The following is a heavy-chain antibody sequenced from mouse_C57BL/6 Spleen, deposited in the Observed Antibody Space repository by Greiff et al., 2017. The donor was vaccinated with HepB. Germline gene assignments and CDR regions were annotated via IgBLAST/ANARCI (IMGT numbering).Heavy chain of an antibody. CDR2: FYPGSGSI. D-gene: IGHD2-4*01. V-gene: IGHV1-62-2*01. Sequence: VQLVESGAELVKPGASVKLSCKASGYTFTEYTIHWVKQRSGQGLEWIGWFYPGSGSIKYNEKFKDKATLTADKSSSTVYMELSRLTSEDSAVYFCARHEGGPYDFLYYFDYWGQGTTLTVSS. J-gene: IGHJ2*01. CDR3: ARHEGGPYDFLYYFDY. CDR1: GYTFTEYT.